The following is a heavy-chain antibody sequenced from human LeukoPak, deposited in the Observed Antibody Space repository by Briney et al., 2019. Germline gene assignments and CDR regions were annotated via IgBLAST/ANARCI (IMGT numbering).Heavy chain of an antibody. J-gene: IGHJ6*03. Sequence: GGSLRLSCADSGFTLSRYWMSWVRQAPGRGLEWVANIKQDGSEKYYVDSVRCRFTISRDNAKNSLYLQMNSLRAEDTAVYYCARLTYVVVPAARGYYYYYYMDVWGKGTTVTVSS. CDR2: IKQDGSEK. CDR1: GFTLSRYW. CDR3: ARLTYVVVPAARGYYYYYYMDV. V-gene: IGHV3-7*01. D-gene: IGHD2-2*01.